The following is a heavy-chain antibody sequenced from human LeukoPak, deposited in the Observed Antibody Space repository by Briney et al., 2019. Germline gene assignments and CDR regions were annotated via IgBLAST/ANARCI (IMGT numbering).Heavy chain of an antibody. CDR2: IYHSGST. D-gene: IGHD6-13*01. J-gene: IGHJ4*02. Sequence: PSGTLSLTCAVSGGSISSSNWWSWVRQPPGKGLEWIGEIYHSGSTNYNPSLKSRVTISVDKSKNQFSLKLSSVTAADTAVYYCARVGQQLVQEYFDYWGQGTLVTVSS. V-gene: IGHV4-4*02. CDR1: GGSISSSNW. CDR3: ARVGQQLVQEYFDY.